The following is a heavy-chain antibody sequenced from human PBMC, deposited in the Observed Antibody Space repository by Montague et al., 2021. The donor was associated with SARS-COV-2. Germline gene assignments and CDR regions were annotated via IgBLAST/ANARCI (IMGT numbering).Heavy chain of an antibody. CDR2: SYTRGSI. V-gene: IGHV4-61*02. CDR1: GDSITSGSYY. J-gene: IGHJ4*02. D-gene: IGHD5-18*01. CDR3: ARREYSYGWGD. Sequence: TLSLTCTVSGDSITSGSYYWNWVRQPAGKGLEWVGRSYTRGSIDYXXSLKSRLTISVDTSKNQFSLKLNSVTAADTALYYCARREYSYGWGDWGQGTLVTVSS.